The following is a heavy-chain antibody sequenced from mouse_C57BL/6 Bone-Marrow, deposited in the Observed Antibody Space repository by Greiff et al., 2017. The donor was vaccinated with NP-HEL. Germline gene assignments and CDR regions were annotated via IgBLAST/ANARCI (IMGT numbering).Heavy chain of an antibody. J-gene: IGHJ2*01. Sequence: QVHVKQSGAELARPGASVKLSCKASGYTFTSYGISWVKQRTGQGLEWIGEIYPRSGNTYYNEKFKGKATLTADKSSSTAYMELRSLTSEDSAVYFCARAPLYYYGSSYNFDDWGQGTTLTVSS. CDR3: ARAPLYYYGSSYNFDD. CDR2: IYPRSGNT. CDR1: GYTFTSYG. V-gene: IGHV1-81*01. D-gene: IGHD1-1*01.